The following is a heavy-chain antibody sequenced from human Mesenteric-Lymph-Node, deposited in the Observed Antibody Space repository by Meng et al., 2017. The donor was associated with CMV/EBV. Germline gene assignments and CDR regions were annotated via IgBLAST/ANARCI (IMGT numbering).Heavy chain of an antibody. CDR2: INHSGST. CDR1: GGSFSGYY. V-gene: IGHV4-34*01. CDR3: ARVDSGSYYHYGMDV. J-gene: IGHJ6*02. D-gene: IGHD1-26*01. Sequence: YGGSFSGYYWSWIRQPPGKGLEWIGEINHSGSTNYNPSLKSRVTISVDTSKNQFSLKLSSVTAADTAVYYCARVDSGSYYHYGMDVWGQGTTVTVSS.